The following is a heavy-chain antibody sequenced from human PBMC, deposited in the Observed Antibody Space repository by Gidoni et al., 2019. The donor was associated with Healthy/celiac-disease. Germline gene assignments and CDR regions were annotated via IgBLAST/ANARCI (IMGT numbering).Heavy chain of an antibody. Sequence: QVQLQQWGAGLLKPSETLSLTCAVYGGSFSGYYWSWIRQPPGKGLEWIGEINHSGSTNYNPSLKSRVTISVDTSKNQFSLKLSSVTAADTAVYYCARGRVIVSGGMDVWGQGTTVTVSS. V-gene: IGHV4-34*01. CDR3: ARGRVIVSGGMDV. CDR1: GGSFSGYY. J-gene: IGHJ6*02. CDR2: INHSGST. D-gene: IGHD3-22*01.